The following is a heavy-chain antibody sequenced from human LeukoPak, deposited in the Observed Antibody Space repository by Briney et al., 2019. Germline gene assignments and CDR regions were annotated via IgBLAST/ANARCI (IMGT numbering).Heavy chain of an antibody. D-gene: IGHD2-15*01. CDR1: GFTFSSYA. V-gene: IGHV3-23*01. Sequence: GGSLRLSCAASGFTFSSYAMSWVRQAPGKGLEWVSPISSSGGSTYYADSVKGRVTISIDNSKKRLNLQMSSMRAEDTAVYYRAKRYCSGGSCYLYYYYGMDVWGQGTTVTVSS. J-gene: IGHJ6*02. CDR2: ISSSGGST. CDR3: AKRYCSGGSCYLYYYYGMDV.